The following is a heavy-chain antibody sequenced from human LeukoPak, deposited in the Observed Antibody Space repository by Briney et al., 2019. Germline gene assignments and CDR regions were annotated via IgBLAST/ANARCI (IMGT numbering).Heavy chain of an antibody. CDR2: IYYSGST. Sequence: SETLSLTCTVSGGSISSRSYYWGWIRQPPGKGLEWIGSIYYSGSTYYNPSLKSRVTISVDTSKNQFSLKLSSVTAADTAVYYCASPFYDILTASFPFDIWGQGTMVTVSS. J-gene: IGHJ3*02. CDR1: GGSISSRSYY. V-gene: IGHV4-39*01. CDR3: ASPFYDILTASFPFDI. D-gene: IGHD3-9*01.